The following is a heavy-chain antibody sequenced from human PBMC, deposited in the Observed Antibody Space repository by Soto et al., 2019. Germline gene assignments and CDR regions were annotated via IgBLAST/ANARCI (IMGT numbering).Heavy chain of an antibody. Sequence: QVQLVQSGAEVKKPGSSVKVSCKASGGTFSSYTISWVRQAPGQGLEWMGRIIPILGIENYAQKSQVRVTITADKSMSTAYMELSSLRSEDTAVYCCARDPSAGDSAGYWGQGTLVTVSS. D-gene: IGHD2-21*01. CDR3: ARDPSAGDSAGY. CDR1: GGTFSSYT. J-gene: IGHJ4*02. V-gene: IGHV1-69*08. CDR2: IIPILGIE.